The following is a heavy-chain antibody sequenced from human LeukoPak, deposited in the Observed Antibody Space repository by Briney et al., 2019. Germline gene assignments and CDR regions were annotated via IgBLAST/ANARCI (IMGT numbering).Heavy chain of an antibody. V-gene: IGHV4-59*01. CDR3: ARAARMITFGGVIVEMLDY. Sequence: SETLSLTCTVSGGSISSYYWSWIRQPPGKGLEWIGYIYYSGSTNYNPSLKSRVTISVDTSKSQFSLKLSSVTAADTAVYYCARAARMITFGGVIVEMLDYWGQGTLVTVSS. CDR2: IYYSGST. CDR1: GGSISSYY. J-gene: IGHJ4*02. D-gene: IGHD3-16*02.